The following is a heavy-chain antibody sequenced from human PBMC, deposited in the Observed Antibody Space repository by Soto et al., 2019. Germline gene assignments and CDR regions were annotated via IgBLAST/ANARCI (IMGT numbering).Heavy chain of an antibody. CDR3: AKKPLHSSSNPLYYYYMDV. J-gene: IGHJ6*03. Sequence: GGSLRLSCAASGFTFSSYAMSWVRQAPGKGLEWVSAISGSGGSTYYADSVKGRFTISRDNSKNTLYLQMNSLRAEDTTVYYCAKKPLHSSSNPLYYYYMDVWGKGTTVTVSS. CDR1: GFTFSSYA. V-gene: IGHV3-23*01. D-gene: IGHD6-6*01. CDR2: ISGSGGST.